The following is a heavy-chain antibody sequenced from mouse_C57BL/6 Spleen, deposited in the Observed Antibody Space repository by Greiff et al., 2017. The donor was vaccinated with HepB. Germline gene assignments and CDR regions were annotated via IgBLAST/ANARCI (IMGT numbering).Heavy chain of an antibody. CDR3: ARMRDGYEFAY. CDR2: INPNNGGT. J-gene: IGHJ3*01. D-gene: IGHD2-2*01. CDR1: GYTFTDYY. V-gene: IGHV1-26*01. Sequence: VQLQQSGPELVKPGASVKISCKASGYTFTDYYMNWVKQSHGKSLEWIGDINPNNGGTSYNQKFKGKATLTVDKSSSTAYMELRSLTSEDSAVYYCARMRDGYEFAYWGQGTLVTVSA.